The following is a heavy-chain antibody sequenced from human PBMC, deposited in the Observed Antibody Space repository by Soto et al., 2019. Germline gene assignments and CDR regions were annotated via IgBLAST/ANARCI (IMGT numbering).Heavy chain of an antibody. CDR2: IIPIFGTA. CDR3: ARSGRFLEWHAGFDP. J-gene: IGHJ5*02. CDR1: GGTFSSYA. Sequence: ASVKVSCKASGGTFSSYAISWVRQAPGQGLEWMGGIIPIFGTANYAQKFQGRVTITADESTSTAYMELSSLRSEDTAVYYCARSGRFLEWHAGFDPWGQGPLVTVS. V-gene: IGHV1-69*13. D-gene: IGHD3-3*01.